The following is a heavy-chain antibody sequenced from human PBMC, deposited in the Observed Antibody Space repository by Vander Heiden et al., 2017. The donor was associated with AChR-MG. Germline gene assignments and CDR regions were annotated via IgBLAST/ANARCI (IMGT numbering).Heavy chain of an antibody. V-gene: IGHV4-39*01. Sequence: QLQLQESGPGLVTPSETLSLTCIVSGGSIGSAGSSCGWLRQPPGKGLEWIGSIYFSGRTSANPSLKSRVTISLDTSKNQFSLRLRSVTAAETAVYRCATGREGSGGYEHYFDYWGQGALVTVSS. J-gene: IGHJ4*02. D-gene: IGHD5-12*01. CDR3: ATGREGSGGYEHYFDY. CDR1: GGSIGSAGSS. CDR2: IYFSGRT.